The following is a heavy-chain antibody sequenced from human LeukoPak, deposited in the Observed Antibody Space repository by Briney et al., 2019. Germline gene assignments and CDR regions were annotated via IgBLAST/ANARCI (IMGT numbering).Heavy chain of an antibody. D-gene: IGHD3-16*01. V-gene: IGHV1-2*02. CDR3: ARDDLTQ. CDR1: GNTFTDYY. CDR2: INPNSGGT. J-gene: IGHJ4*02. Sequence: ASVKVSCKASGNTFTDYYIHWVRQAPGQGLEWMGWINPNSGGTNYAQKFQGRVTMTRDTSVSTAYMEVSRLSSDDTAVYYCARDDLTQWGQGTLVTVSS.